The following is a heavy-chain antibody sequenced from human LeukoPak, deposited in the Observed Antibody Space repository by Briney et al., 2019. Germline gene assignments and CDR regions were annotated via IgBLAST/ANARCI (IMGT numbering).Heavy chain of an antibody. CDR3: ARERTSMTTVTTSIWYYYYYMDV. D-gene: IGHD4-11*01. Sequence: PGGSLRLSCAASGFTFSSYWMSWVRQAPGKGLEWVANIKQDGSEKYYVDSVKGRFTISRDNAKNSLYLQMNSLRAEDTAVYYCARERTSMTTVTTSIWYYYYYMDVWGKGTTVTVSS. J-gene: IGHJ6*03. CDR1: GFTFSSYW. CDR2: IKQDGSEK. V-gene: IGHV3-7*01.